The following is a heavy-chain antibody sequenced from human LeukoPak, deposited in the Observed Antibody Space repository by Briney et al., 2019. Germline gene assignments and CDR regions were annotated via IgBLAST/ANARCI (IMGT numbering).Heavy chain of an antibody. D-gene: IGHD5-24*01. CDR3: ARVVGGLQPYFDY. J-gene: IGHJ4*02. CDR1: GYTFTNNY. V-gene: IGHV1-46*01. CDR2: INPSGGST. Sequence: GASVKVSCKASGYTFTNNYLHWVRPAPGQGLEWMGIINPSGGSTSYAQKFQGRVTRTRDTSTSTVYMELSSLRSEDTAVYYCARVVGGLQPYFDYWGQGTLVTISS.